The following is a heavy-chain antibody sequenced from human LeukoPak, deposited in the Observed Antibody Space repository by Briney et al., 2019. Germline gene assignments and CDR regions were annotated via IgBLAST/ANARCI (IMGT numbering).Heavy chain of an antibody. V-gene: IGHV4-38-2*02. J-gene: IGHJ6*03. D-gene: IGHD3-10*01. CDR1: GYSISSGYY. CDR3: ARRGITMVRGVTRLYYYYYMDV. Sequence: PSETLSLTCTVSGYSISSGYYWGWIRQPPGKGLEWIGSIYHSGSTYYNPSLKSRVTISVDTSKNQFSLKLSSVTAADTAVHYCARRGITMVRGVTRLYYYYYMDVWGKGTTVTISS. CDR2: IYHSGST.